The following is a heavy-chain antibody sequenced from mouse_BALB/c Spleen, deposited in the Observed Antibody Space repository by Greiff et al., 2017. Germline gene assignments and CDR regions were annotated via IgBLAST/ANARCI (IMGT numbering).Heavy chain of an antibody. CDR3: ARHGPFAY. Sequence: EVQVVESGGGLVQPGGSLKLSCAASGFTFSSYTMSWVRQTPEKRLEWVAYISNGGGSTYYPDTVKGRFTISRDNAKNTLYLQMSSLKSEDTAMYYCARHGPFAYWGQGTLVTVSA. CDR1: GFTFSSYT. CDR2: ISNGGGST. V-gene: IGHV5-12-2*01. J-gene: IGHJ3*01.